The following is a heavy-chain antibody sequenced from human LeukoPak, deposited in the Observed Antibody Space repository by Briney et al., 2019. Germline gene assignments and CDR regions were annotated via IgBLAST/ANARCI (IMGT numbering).Heavy chain of an antibody. CDR2: IYYSGST. Sequence: SETLSLTCTVSGGSISSYYWSWIRQPPGKGLEWIGYIYYSGSTNCNPSLKSRVTISVDTSKNQFSLKLSSVTAADTAVYYCARDRVLWFGEPFDPWGQGTLVTVSS. D-gene: IGHD3-10*01. CDR3: ARDRVLWFGEPFDP. J-gene: IGHJ5*02. V-gene: IGHV4-59*01. CDR1: GGSISSYY.